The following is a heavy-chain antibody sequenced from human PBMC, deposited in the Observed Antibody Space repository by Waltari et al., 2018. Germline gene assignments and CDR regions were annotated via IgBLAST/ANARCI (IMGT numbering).Heavy chain of an antibody. J-gene: IGHJ6*03. D-gene: IGHD3-10*01. CDR3: AREGSWGGYGSGSYYYYYMDV. V-gene: IGHV3-48*04. CDR1: GFTFSSYS. CDR2: ISSRSSTI. Sequence: EVQLVESGGGLVQPGGSLRRPCAASGFTFSSYSMNWVRQAPGKGLEWVSYISSRSSTIYYADSVKGRFTISRDNVKNSLYLQMNSLRAEDTAVYYCAREGSWGGYGSGSYYYYYMDVWGKGTTVTISS.